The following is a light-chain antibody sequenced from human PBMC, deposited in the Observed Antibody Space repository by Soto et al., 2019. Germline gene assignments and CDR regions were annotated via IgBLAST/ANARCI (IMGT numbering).Light chain of an antibody. CDR1: HDITNY. J-gene: IGKJ5*01. CDR3: LQYFTYPIT. V-gene: IGKV1-16*02. CDR2: AAS. Sequence: DILMTQSPSSLSASVGDRVTITCRASHDITNYLAWFQQKPGKAPESLIYAASSLESGVPSKFSGSRSGTDFTLTISSLQPEDFATYYCLQYFTYPITFGQGTRLEIK.